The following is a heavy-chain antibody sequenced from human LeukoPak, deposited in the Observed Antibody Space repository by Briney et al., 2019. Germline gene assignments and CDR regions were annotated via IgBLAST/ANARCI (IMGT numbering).Heavy chain of an antibody. V-gene: IGHV1-24*01. J-gene: IGHJ4*02. Sequence: ASVKVSCKVSGYTLTELSMHWVRQAPGKGLEWMGGFDPEDGETIYAQKFQGRVTMTEDTSTDTAYMELSSLRSEDTAVYYCATSWQFPRRSVYFDYWGQGTLVTVSS. CDR1: GYTLTELS. CDR2: FDPEDGET. D-gene: IGHD1-26*01. CDR3: ATSWQFPRRSVYFDY.